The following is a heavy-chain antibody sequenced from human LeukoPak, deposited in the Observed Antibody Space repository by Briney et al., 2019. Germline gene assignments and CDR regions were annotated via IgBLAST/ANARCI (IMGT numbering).Heavy chain of an antibody. CDR2: IYYSGRT. V-gene: IGHV4-59*01. J-gene: IGHJ4*02. D-gene: IGHD4-23*01. CDR1: GGSISSYY. Sequence: SETLSLTCTVSGGSISSYYWSWIRQPPGKGLDWIGYIYYSGRTNYNASLQSRVTISVDTSKNQFSLKLSSVTAADTAVYYCARDGGISGYFDYWRQGTLVTVSS. CDR3: ARDGGISGYFDY.